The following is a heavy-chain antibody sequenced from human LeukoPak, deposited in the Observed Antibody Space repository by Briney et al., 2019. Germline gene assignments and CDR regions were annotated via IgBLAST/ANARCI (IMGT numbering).Heavy chain of an antibody. V-gene: IGHV3-15*01. D-gene: IGHD3-22*01. J-gene: IGHJ4*02. Sequence: PGGSLRLSCAASGFTFSSYAMSWVRQAPGKGLEWVGRIKSKTDGETTDYAAPVKGRFIISRNDSKNTLYLQMNSLKIEDTAVYFCYDNSGYGYWGQGTLVAVSS. CDR1: GFTFSSYA. CDR3: YDNSGYGY. CDR2: IKSKTDGETT.